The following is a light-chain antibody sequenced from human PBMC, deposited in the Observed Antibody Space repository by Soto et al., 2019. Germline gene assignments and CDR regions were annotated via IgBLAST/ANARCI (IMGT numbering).Light chain of an antibody. V-gene: IGKV3-15*01. CDR1: QDIGGT. CDR3: QQCSNSPPT. J-gene: IGKJ1*01. Sequence: EVLMRQSPASLCVCQGDGASRSCRASQDIGGTLNWYQHKPGRAPALPIYATSTRPTEMPARFSGSGSGTEFTLTISSLQPDDFAAYYCQQCSNSPPTFGQGTKVDIK. CDR2: ATS.